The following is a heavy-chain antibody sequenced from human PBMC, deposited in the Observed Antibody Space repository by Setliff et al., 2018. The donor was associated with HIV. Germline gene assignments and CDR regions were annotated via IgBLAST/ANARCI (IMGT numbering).Heavy chain of an antibody. Sequence: GASVKVSCKASGYTFTDHYMHWVRQAPGQGLEWMGMINPSGGEPSYAQKFQGRVTMTRDTSTSTVYMELSSLRSEDTAVYYCARDAFDYTAYYYSYMDVWGKGTTVTVSS. CDR1: GYTFTDHY. D-gene: IGHD4-4*01. J-gene: IGHJ6*03. CDR3: ARDAFDYTAYYYSYMDV. V-gene: IGHV1-46*01. CDR2: INPSGGEP.